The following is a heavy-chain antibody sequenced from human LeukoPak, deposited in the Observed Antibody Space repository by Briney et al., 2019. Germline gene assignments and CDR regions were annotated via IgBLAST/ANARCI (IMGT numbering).Heavy chain of an antibody. V-gene: IGHV3-9*01. Sequence: PGGSLRLSCAASGFTFDDYAMHWVRQAPGKGLEWVSGISWNSGSIGYADSVKGRFTISRDNAKNSLYLQMNSLRAEDTALYYCALRKGGSSWYYFDYWGQGTLVTVSS. CDR1: GFTFDDYA. D-gene: IGHD6-13*01. CDR2: ISWNSGSI. J-gene: IGHJ4*02. CDR3: ALRKGGSSWYYFDY.